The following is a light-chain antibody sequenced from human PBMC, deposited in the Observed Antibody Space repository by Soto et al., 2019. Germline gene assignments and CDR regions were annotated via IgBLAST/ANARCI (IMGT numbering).Light chain of an antibody. V-gene: IGKV3-20*01. CDR1: QSVSSSY. J-gene: IGKJ1*01. CDR3: QQYGSSPWT. CDR2: VAS. Sequence: EIVLTQSPGTLSLSPGERATLSCRASQSVSSSYLARYQQKPGQAPRLLIYVASTRATGIPDRFSGSGSGTDFTLTISRLEPEDFAVFYCQQYGSSPWTFGQGTKVEIK.